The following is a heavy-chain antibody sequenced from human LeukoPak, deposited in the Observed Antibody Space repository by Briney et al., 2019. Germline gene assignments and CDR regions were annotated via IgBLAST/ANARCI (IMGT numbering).Heavy chain of an antibody. Sequence: SETLSLTCTVSGGSISSYYWSWIRQPPGKGLEWIGYIYYSGTTKYNPSLKSRVTISVDTSNNQFSLKVNSVAAADTAVYYCARGQPQRYSTGWYVNWFDPWGQGTLVTVSS. V-gene: IGHV4-59*01. D-gene: IGHD6-19*01. CDR1: GGSISSYY. CDR2: IYYSGTT. CDR3: ARGQPQRYSTGWYVNWFDP. J-gene: IGHJ5*02.